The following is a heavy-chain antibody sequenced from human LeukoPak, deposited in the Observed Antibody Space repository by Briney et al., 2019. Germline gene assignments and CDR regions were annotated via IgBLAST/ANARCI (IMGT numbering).Heavy chain of an antibody. CDR3: ARDPYSGNYGDYYYYYMDV. D-gene: IGHD1-26*01. Sequence: GGSLRLSCAASGFTFSSYSMNWVRQAPGKGLEWVSSISSSSSYIYYADSVKGRFTISRDNAKTSLYLQMNSLRDEDTAVYYCARDPYSGNYGDYYYYYMDVWGKGTTVTISS. V-gene: IGHV3-21*01. CDR2: ISSSSSYI. J-gene: IGHJ6*03. CDR1: GFTFSSYS.